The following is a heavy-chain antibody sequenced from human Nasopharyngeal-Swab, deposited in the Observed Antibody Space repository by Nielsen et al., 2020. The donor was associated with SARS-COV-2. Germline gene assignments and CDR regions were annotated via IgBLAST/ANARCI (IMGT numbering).Heavy chain of an antibody. CDR3: AREWEAYDYVWGSYRYTIFDY. CDR2: IKQDGSEK. Sequence: GESLKISCAASEFTFSSYWMSWVRQAPGKGLEWVANIKQDGSEKYYVDSVKGRFTISRDNAKNSLYLQMNSLRAEDTAVYYCAREWEAYDYVWGSYRYTIFDYWGQGTLVTVSS. CDR1: EFTFSSYW. J-gene: IGHJ4*02. V-gene: IGHV3-7*01. D-gene: IGHD3-16*02.